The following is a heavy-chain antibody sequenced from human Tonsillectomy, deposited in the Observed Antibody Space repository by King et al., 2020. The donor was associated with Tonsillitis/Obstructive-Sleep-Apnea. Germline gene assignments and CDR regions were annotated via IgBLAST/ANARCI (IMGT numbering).Heavy chain of an antibody. Sequence: VQLVESGGGLVQPGGSLRLSCAASGFTFSSYAMSWVRQAPGKGLEWVSTISSSGGSTYYADSVKGRFTISRDNSKNTLYLQVNSLRAEDTAVYYCAKDHGAWVGDGYKDLWGQGTLVTVSS. CDR3: AKDHGAWVGDGYKDL. V-gene: IGHV3-23*04. CDR2: ISSSGGST. J-gene: IGHJ4*02. CDR1: GFTFSSYA. D-gene: IGHD5-24*01.